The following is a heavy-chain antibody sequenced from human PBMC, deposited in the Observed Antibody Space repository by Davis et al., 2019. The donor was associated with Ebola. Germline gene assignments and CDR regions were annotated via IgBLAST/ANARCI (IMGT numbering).Heavy chain of an antibody. CDR1: GGSISSGGYY. CDR3: ARDRKFGVVTHMTPYYYYGMDV. V-gene: IGHV4-61*08. J-gene: IGHJ6*02. D-gene: IGHD3-3*01. Sequence: PSETLSLTCTVSGGSISSGGYYWSWIRQPPGKGLEWIGYIYYSGSTNYNPSLKSRVTISVDTSKNQFSLKLSSVTAADTAVYYCARDRKFGVVTHMTPYYYYGMDVWGQGTTVTVSS. CDR2: IYYSGST.